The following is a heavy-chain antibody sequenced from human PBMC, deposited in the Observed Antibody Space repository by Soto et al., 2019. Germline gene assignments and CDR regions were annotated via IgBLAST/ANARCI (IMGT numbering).Heavy chain of an antibody. V-gene: IGHV3-7*01. CDR1: GFRCRNYC. J-gene: IGHJ4*02. D-gene: IGHD1-7*01. CDR2: IKQDGSER. CDR3: ARSPGISGSTFFDF. Sequence: PGGSLSLSCSASGFRCRNYCLSWVRQDPGKGLEWVANIKQDGSERYYVDSVKGRFTISRDDAKNSLYLQMNSLRAEDTSAYYCARSPGISGSTFFDFWGQGTPVTVSS.